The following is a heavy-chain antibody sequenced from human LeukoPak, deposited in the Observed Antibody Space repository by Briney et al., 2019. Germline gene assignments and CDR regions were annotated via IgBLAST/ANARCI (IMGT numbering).Heavy chain of an antibody. Sequence: ASVKVSCKASGGTFSSYAFSWVRQAPGQGLEWMGGIIPIFGTANYAQKFQGRVTITTDESTSTAYMELSSLRSEDTAVYYCARSMVRGDPVLYYYMDVWGKGTTVTVSS. V-gene: IGHV1-69*05. D-gene: IGHD3-10*01. CDR3: ARSMVRGDPVLYYYMDV. J-gene: IGHJ6*03. CDR2: IIPIFGTA. CDR1: GGTFSSYA.